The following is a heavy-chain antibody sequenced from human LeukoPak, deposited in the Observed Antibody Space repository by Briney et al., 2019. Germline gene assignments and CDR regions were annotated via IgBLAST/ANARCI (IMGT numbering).Heavy chain of an antibody. V-gene: IGHV4-4*07. D-gene: IGHD6-13*01. J-gene: IGHJ5*02. Sequence: ASETLSLTCTVSGGSITSYYWSWIRQSAGKGLEWIGRIYITGSTTYNPSLKSRVTMSLDTSKNQFSLKLSSVTAADTAVYYCARVTIYSSSWYPNWFDPWGQGTLVTVSS. CDR2: IYITGST. CDR1: GGSITSYY. CDR3: ARVTIYSSSWYPNWFDP.